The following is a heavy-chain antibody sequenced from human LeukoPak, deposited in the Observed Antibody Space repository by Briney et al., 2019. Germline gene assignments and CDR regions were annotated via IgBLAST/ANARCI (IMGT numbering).Heavy chain of an antibody. Sequence: ASVKVSCKASGYTFTGYYMHWVRQAPGQGLEWMGWINPNSGGRNYAQKFQGRVTMTRDTSISTAYMELSRLRSDDTAVYYCARVRDYYGSGSYYYWGQGTLVTVPS. CDR3: ARVRDYYGSGSYYY. CDR2: INPNSGGR. D-gene: IGHD3-10*01. V-gene: IGHV1-2*02. CDR1: GYTFTGYY. J-gene: IGHJ4*02.